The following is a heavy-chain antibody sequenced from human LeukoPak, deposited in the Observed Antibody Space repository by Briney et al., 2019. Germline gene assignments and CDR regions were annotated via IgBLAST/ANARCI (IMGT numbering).Heavy chain of an antibody. Sequence: GGSLRLSCAASGFTFSGYAMHWVRQAPGKGLEWVALISYDGSNKYYADSVKGRFTISRDNSKNTLYLQMNSLRAEETAVYYCARDGGRDGYNSDFDYWGQGTLVTVSS. CDR3: ARDGGRDGYNSDFDY. CDR2: ISYDGSNK. J-gene: IGHJ4*02. D-gene: IGHD5-24*01. V-gene: IGHV3-30*04. CDR1: GFTFSGYA.